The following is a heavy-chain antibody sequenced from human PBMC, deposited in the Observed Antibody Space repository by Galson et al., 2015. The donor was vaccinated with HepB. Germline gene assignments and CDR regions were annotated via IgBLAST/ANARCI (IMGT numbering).Heavy chain of an antibody. D-gene: IGHD3-22*01. J-gene: IGHJ4*02. CDR1: GFTFSSFG. Sequence: SLRLSCAASGFTFSSFGMHWVRQAPGKGLEWVAVISNDESHNYYTDSVKGRFTISRDNSKKTLFLQMDSLRPEDTAVYYCARAADYYGGSISFLFDYLGQGTLVTVSS. V-gene: IGHV3-30*03. CDR3: ARAADYYGGSISFLFDY. CDR2: ISNDESHN.